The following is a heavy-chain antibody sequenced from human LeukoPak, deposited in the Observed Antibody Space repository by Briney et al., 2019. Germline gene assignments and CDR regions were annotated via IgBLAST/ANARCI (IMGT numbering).Heavy chain of an antibody. CDR1: GFTFSNSW. J-gene: IGHJ4*02. V-gene: IGHV3-74*01. Sequence: PGGSLRLSCAASGFTFSNSWMHWVRQAPGKGLMWVSRVNSDGKTTTYADSVKGRFTIFRDNAQNTLYLQMNSLRAEDTAVYYCARDWTVTTIDYWGQGTLVTVSS. CDR3: ARDWTVTTIDY. D-gene: IGHD4-17*01. CDR2: VNSDGKTT.